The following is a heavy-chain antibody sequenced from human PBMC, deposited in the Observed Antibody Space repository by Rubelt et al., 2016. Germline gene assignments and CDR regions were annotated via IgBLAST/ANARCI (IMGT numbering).Heavy chain of an antibody. V-gene: IGHV1-18*01. CDR2: ISASNGNT. Sequence: QVQLVQSGAEVKKPGASVKVSCKASGYTFTSYGISWVRQALGQGLEWMGWISASNGNTNYAQKRKGRVTMTADTATSRAYMERRSVRSDDTAVYYCARRDGYNWDDAFDIWGQGTMVTVSS. CDR1: GYTFTSYG. CDR3: ARRDGYNWDDAFDI. J-gene: IGHJ3*02. D-gene: IGHD5-24*01.